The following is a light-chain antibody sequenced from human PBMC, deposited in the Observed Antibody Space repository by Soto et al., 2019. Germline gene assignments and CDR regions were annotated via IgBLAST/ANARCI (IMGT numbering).Light chain of an antibody. CDR2: GAS. Sequence: EVVLPQSPCTLSLTTGERATLSCMSSQSVSSSYLAWYQQKPGQAPRLLIYGASSRATGIPDRFSGSGSGTDFTLSISSLQPGDVGIYSCQQYHTWPPITFGQVTRLEI. V-gene: IGKV3-20*01. CDR3: QQYHTWPPIT. CDR1: QSVSSSY. J-gene: IGKJ5*01.